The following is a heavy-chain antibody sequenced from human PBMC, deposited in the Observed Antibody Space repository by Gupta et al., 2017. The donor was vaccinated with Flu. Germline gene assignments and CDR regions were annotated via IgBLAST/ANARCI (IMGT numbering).Heavy chain of an antibody. CDR1: GFTFSSYA. J-gene: IGHJ5*02. V-gene: IGHV3-23*01. CDR3: AKGRGTGSYLGDA. Sequence: EVQLLESGGGLVQPGGSLRLSCAASGFTFSSYAMSWVRQAPGKGLEWVTVSRDNSKKTLDLQMNSLRAEDTAVYYCAKGRGTGSYLGDAWGQGTLVTVSS. D-gene: IGHD3-16*02.